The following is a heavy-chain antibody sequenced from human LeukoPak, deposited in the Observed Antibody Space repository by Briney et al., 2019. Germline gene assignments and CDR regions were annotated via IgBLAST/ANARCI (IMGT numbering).Heavy chain of an antibody. J-gene: IGHJ4*02. V-gene: IGHV3-21*01. D-gene: IGHD3-10*01. CDR1: GFTFSSYS. CDR3: ARDRILRGSGSFTGDY. CDR2: ISSSSSYI. Sequence: KPGGSLRLSCAASGFTFSSYSMNWVRQAPGKELEWVSSISSSSSYIYYADSVKGRFTISRDNAKNSLYLQMNSLRAEDTAVYYCARDRILRGSGSFTGDYWGQGTLVTVSS.